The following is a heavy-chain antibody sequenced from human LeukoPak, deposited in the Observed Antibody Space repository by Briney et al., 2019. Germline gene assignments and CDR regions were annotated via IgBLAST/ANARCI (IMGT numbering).Heavy chain of an antibody. CDR2: INHNGNVN. J-gene: IGHJ6*02. D-gene: IGHD3-16*01. Sequence: GGSLRLSCAASEFTFRSYAMSWARQAPGKGLEWVASINHNGNVNYYVDSVKGRFTISRDNAKNSLYLQMSNLRAEDTAVYFCARGGGLDVWGQGATVTVSS. CDR3: ARGGGLDV. V-gene: IGHV3-7*03. CDR1: EFTFRSYA.